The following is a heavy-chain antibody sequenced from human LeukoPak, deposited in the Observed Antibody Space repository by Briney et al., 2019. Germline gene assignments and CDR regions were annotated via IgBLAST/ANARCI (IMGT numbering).Heavy chain of an antibody. J-gene: IGHJ6*03. CDR3: ARDRDFWSGYHRAYYYYMDV. D-gene: IGHD3-3*01. V-gene: IGHV3-21*01. CDR2: ISSSSSYI. CDR1: GFTFSSYS. Sequence: PGGSLRLSCAASGFTFSSYSMNWVRQAPGKGLEWVSSISSSSSYIYYADSVKGRFTISRDNAKNSLYLQMNSLRAEDTAVYYWARDRDFWSGYHRAYYYYMDVWGKGTTVTVSS.